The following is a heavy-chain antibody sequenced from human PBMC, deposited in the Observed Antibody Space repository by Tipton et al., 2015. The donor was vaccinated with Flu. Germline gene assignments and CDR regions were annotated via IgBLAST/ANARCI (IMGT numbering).Heavy chain of an antibody. CDR1: GFTVSSNY. V-gene: IGHV3-53*01. D-gene: IGHD2-2*01. J-gene: IGHJ4*02. CDR3: ARGRGYCVTTTCILPFDF. CDR2: IYSGGST. Sequence: VQLVQSGGGLIQRGGSLRLSCVVSGFTVSSNYMTWVRQAPGKGLEWDSVIYSGGSTKYADSVKGRFTISRDNSKNTLYLQMNSLRAEDTAVYYCARGRGYCVTTTCILPFDFWGQGTLVTVSS.